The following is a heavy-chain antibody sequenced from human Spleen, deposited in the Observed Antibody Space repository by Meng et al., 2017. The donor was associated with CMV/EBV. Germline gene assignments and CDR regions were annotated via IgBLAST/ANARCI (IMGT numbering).Heavy chain of an antibody. V-gene: IGHV3-30*04. CDR3: ARGDFWSGDSYYAMDV. J-gene: IGHJ6*02. CDR2: ISSDGNSK. CDR1: GFSFYSFT. D-gene: IGHD3-3*01. Sequence: SGFSFYSFTIHCVRQAPGKGLEWLADISSDGNSKHYTDSVKGRFTVSRDISKNTLFLQMNSLKSEDTAMYYCARGDFWSGDSYYAMDVWGQGTLVTVSS.